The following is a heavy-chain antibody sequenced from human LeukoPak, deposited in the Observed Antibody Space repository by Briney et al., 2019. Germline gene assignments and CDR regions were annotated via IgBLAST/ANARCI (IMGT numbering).Heavy chain of an antibody. V-gene: IGHV1-18*04. CDR3: ARAILRGTAPYYFDY. CDR2: ISAYNGNT. D-gene: IGHD6-13*01. J-gene: IGHJ4*02. Sequence: ASVKVSCKASGYTFTSYGISWVRQAPGQGLEWMGWISAYNGNTNYAQKLQGRVTMTTDTSTSTAYMELRSLRSDDTAVYYCARAILRGTAPYYFDYWGQGTLVTVSS. CDR1: GYTFTSYG.